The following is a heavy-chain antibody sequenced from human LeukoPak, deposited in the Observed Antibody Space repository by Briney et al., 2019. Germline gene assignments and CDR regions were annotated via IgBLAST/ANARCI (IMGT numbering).Heavy chain of an antibody. CDR1: GFTFSNAW. V-gene: IGHV3-23*01. J-gene: IGHJ4*02. D-gene: IGHD3-3*01. Sequence: QAGGSLRLSCAASGFTFSNAWMSWVRQAPGKGLEWVSAISGSGGSTYYADSVKGRFTISRDNSKNTLYLQMNSLRAEDTAVYYCAKHHDFWSGYSENWGQGTLVTVSS. CDR3: AKHHDFWSGYSEN. CDR2: ISGSGGST.